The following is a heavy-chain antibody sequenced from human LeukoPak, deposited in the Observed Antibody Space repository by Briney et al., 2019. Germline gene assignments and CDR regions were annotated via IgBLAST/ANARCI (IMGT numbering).Heavy chain of an antibody. J-gene: IGHJ6*02. CDR1: GYTFTGYY. Sequence: ASVNLSCKASGYTFTGYYMHWVRQAPGQGLEWMGWINPNSGGTNYAQKFQGRVTMTRDTSISTAYMELSRLRSDDTAVYYCARDAYDFWSGYYFPNYYYYGMDVWGQGTTVTVSS. D-gene: IGHD3-3*01. CDR2: INPNSGGT. CDR3: ARDAYDFWSGYYFPNYYYYGMDV. V-gene: IGHV1-2*02.